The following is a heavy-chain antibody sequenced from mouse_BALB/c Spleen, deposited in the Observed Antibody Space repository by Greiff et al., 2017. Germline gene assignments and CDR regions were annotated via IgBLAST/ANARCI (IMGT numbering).Heavy chain of an antibody. CDR1: GFTFSDYY. D-gene: IGHD1-1*01. CDR3: ARDGTTVVALDY. V-gene: IGHV5-4*02. CDR2: ISDGGSYT. J-gene: IGHJ2*01. Sequence: EVMLVESGGGLVKPGGSLKLSCAASGFTFSDYYMYWVRQTPEKRLEWVATISDGGSYTYYPDSVKGRFTISRDNAKNNLYLQMSSLKSEDTAMYYCARDGTTVVALDYWGQGTTLTVSS.